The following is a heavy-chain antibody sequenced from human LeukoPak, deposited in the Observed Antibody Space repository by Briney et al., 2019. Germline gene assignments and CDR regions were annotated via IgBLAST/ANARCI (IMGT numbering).Heavy chain of an antibody. CDR2: IHYSGST. CDR1: GGSISSGTYY. Sequence: SETLSLTCTVSGGSISSGTYYWGWIRQPPGKGLEWIGSIHYSGSTNYNPSLKSRVTISVDTSKNQFSLKLSSVTAADTAVYYCARGYCSGGSCYSYYYYNYMDVWGKGTTVTVSS. D-gene: IGHD2-15*01. J-gene: IGHJ6*03. V-gene: IGHV4-39*07. CDR3: ARGYCSGGSCYSYYYYNYMDV.